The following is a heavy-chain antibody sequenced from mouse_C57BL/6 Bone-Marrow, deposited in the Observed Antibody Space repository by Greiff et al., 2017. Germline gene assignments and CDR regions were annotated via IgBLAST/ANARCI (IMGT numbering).Heavy chain of an antibody. Sequence: EVQLVESGGDLVKPGGSLKLSCAASGFTFSSYGMSWVRQTPDKRLEWVATISSGGSYTYYPDSVKGRFTISRDNAKNTLYLQMSSLKSEVTAMYYCARQGGYWYFDVWGTGTTVTVSS. J-gene: IGHJ1*03. CDR2: ISSGGSYT. CDR3: ARQGGYWYFDV. CDR1: GFTFSSYG. V-gene: IGHV5-6*01.